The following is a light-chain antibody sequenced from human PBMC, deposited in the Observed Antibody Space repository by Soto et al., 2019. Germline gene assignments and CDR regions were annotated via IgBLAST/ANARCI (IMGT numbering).Light chain of an antibody. J-gene: IGKJ1*01. CDR1: QDISSY. CDR2: VAS. CDR3: QQSFSSLVT. Sequence: DIQMTQSPSSLSASVGDRVTITCRASQDISSYLNWYQQKPGTAPKLLIYVASSLQSGVPSRFSGSGSGTDYTLIISSLQPEDSATYYCQQSFSSLVTFGQGTKVEVK. V-gene: IGKV1-39*01.